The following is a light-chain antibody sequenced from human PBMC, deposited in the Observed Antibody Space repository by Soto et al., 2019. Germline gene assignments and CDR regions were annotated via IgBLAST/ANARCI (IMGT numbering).Light chain of an antibody. V-gene: IGLV1-51*01. CDR3: ATWESSLSIGV. J-gene: IGLJ2*01. CDR1: SSNIGNNF. Sequence: QSVLTQPPSVSAAPGQKVTISCSGSSSNIGNNFVSWYQQLPRTAPKLLIYDNNKRPSGIPDRFSGSKSGTSATLGITGLQSGDEADYYCATWESSLSIGVFGGGTKLTVL. CDR2: DNN.